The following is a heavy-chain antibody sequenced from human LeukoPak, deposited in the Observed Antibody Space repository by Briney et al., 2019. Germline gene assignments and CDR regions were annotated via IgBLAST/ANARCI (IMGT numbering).Heavy chain of an antibody. V-gene: IGHV4-38-2*01. Sequence: PSETLSLTCDVSGYSISGGYYWGWIRQPPGKGLEWIGSIYHSGSTYYNPSLKSRVTISVDTSKNQFSPKLSSVTAADTAVYYCARGRTAVADLHHWGQGTLVTVSS. CDR2: IYHSGST. CDR3: ARGRTAVADLHH. J-gene: IGHJ1*01. D-gene: IGHD6-19*01. CDR1: GYSISGGYY.